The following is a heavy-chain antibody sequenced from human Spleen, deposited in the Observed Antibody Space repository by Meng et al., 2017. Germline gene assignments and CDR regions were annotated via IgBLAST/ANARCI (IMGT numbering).Heavy chain of an antibody. D-gene: IGHD3-16*02. Sequence: ESLKISCTVSGGSISSSSYYWGWIRQPPGKGLEWIGSIYYSGSTYYNPSLKSRVTISVDTSKNQFSLKLSSVTAADTAVYYCARDWGDYVWGSYRQTDAFDIWGQGTMVTVSS. CDR3: ARDWGDYVWGSYRQTDAFDI. CDR2: IYYSGST. V-gene: IGHV4-39*07. CDR1: GGSISSSSYY. J-gene: IGHJ3*02.